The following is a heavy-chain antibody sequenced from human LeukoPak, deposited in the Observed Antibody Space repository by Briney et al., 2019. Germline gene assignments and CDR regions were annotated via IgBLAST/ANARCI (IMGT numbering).Heavy chain of an antibody. D-gene: IGHD3-9*01. CDR2: ISGSGGST. Sequence: GGSLRLSCAASGFTFSSYAMSWVRQAPGKGLEWVSAISGSGGSTYYADSVKGRFTISRDNSKNTLYLQMNSLRAEDTAVYYCAKTMGLSGFDWLSYCLDYWGQGTLVTVSS. J-gene: IGHJ4*02. CDR3: AKTMGLSGFDWLSYCLDY. CDR1: GFTFSSYA. V-gene: IGHV3-23*01.